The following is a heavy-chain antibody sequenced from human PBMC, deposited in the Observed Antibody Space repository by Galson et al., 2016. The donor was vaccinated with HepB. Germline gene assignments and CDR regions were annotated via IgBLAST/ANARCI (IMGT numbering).Heavy chain of an antibody. J-gene: IGHJ4*02. CDR2: IWDNGIRK. Sequence: SLRLSCAASGFTFSRYGMHWVRQAPGKGLEWVAVIWDNGIRKEYADAAKGRFTISRDNSKNTLYLQMNSLRDEDTAVYFCARDSEGLPNVFDHWGQGTLVTVSS. CDR1: GFTFSRYG. CDR3: ARDSEGLPNVFDH. V-gene: IGHV3-33*01. D-gene: IGHD3/OR15-3a*01.